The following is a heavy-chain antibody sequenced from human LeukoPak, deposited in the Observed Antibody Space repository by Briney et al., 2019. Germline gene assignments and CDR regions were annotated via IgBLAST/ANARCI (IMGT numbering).Heavy chain of an antibody. CDR1: GYTYTSYD. D-gene: IGHD3-22*01. Sequence: GASVKVSCKASGYTYTSYDINWVRQATGQGLEWMGWMNPNSGNTGYAQKFQGRVTMTRNTSISTAYMELSSLRSEDTAVYYCARGHDSSGYAMGVDYWGQGTLVTVSS. CDR3: ARGHDSSGYAMGVDY. CDR2: MNPNSGNT. V-gene: IGHV1-8*01. J-gene: IGHJ4*02.